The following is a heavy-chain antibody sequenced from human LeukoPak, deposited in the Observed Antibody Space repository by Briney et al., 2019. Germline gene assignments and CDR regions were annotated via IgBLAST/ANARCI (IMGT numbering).Heavy chain of an antibody. CDR2: LLYNGNT. Sequence: SETLSLTCTVAGGSISSDVHYWDWIRQAPGKGLEWIGSLLYNGNTWYNPSLESRVTISVDTSENQFSLRLTSVNAADTALYFCTRRGSGNGGTYAGMHVWGPGTSVTVSS. V-gene: IGHV4-39*01. J-gene: IGHJ6*02. D-gene: IGHD1-26*01. CDR1: GGSISSDVHY. CDR3: TRRGSGNGGTYAGMHV.